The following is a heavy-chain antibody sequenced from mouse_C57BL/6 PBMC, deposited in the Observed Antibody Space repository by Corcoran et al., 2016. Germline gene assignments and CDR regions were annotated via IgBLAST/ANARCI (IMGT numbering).Heavy chain of an antibody. CDR2: INTYSGVP. Sequence: QIQLVQSGPELKKPGETVKISCKASGYTFTTYGMSWVKQAPGKGLKWMGWINTYSGVPTYADDFKGRFAFSLETSASTAYLQINKLKNEDTATYFCARWVGHYFDYWGQGTTLTVSS. D-gene: IGHD4-1*01. V-gene: IGHV9-3*01. CDR1: GYTFTTYG. CDR3: ARWVGHYFDY. J-gene: IGHJ2*01.